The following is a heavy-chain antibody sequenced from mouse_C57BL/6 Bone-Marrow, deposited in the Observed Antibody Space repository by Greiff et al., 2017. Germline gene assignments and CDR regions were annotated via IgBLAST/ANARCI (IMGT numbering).Heavy chain of an antibody. V-gene: IGHV1-50*01. CDR3: ASTYFDY. J-gene: IGHJ2*01. CDR1: GSTFTSYW. Sequence: QVQLQQPGAELVKPGASVKLSCKASGSTFTSYWMQWVKQRPGQGLEWIGEIDPSDSYTNYNQKFKGKATLTVDTSSSTAYMQLSSLTSEDSAVYYCASTYFDYWGQGTTLTVSS. CDR2: IDPSDSYT.